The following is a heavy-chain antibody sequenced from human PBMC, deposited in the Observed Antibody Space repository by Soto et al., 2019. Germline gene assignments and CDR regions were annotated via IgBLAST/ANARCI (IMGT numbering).Heavy chain of an antibody. CDR2: ISYDGSNK. Sequence: GGSLRLSCASSGFTFSSYAMHWVRQAPGKGLEWVAVISYDGSNKYYADSVKGRFTISRDNSKNTLYLQMNSLRAEDTAVYYCAREDCSSTSCYMRYYYYYYGMDVWGQGTTVTVSS. V-gene: IGHV3-30-3*01. CDR3: AREDCSSTSCYMRYYYYYYGMDV. D-gene: IGHD2-2*02. J-gene: IGHJ6*02. CDR1: GFTFSSYA.